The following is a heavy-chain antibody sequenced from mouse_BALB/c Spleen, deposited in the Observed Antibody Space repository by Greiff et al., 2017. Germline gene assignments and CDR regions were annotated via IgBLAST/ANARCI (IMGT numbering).Heavy chain of an antibody. J-gene: IGHJ4*01. CDR3: ASMDYYGSSYAMDY. D-gene: IGHD1-1*01. V-gene: IGHV3-2*02. Sequence: EVQLQESGPGLVKPSQSLSLTCTVTGYSITSDYAWNWIRQFPGNKLEWMGYISYSGSTSYNPSLKSRISITRDTSKNQFFLQLNSVTTEDTATYYCASMDYYGSSYAMDYWGQGTSVTVSS. CDR2: ISYSGST. CDR1: GYSITSDYA.